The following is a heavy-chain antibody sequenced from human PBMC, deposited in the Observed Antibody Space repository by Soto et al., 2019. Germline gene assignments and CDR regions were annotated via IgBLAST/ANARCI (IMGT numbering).Heavy chain of an antibody. CDR1: GGSFSDYS. D-gene: IGHD5-18*01. V-gene: IGHV4-34*01. CDR2: INHSGST. Sequence: PSETLSLTCAVYGGSFSDYSWTWIRQPPGKGLEWIGEINHSGSTYYNPSLKSRVTISVDTSKNQFSLKLSSVTAADTAVYYCARPLYSYGPMDVWGQGTTVTVS. J-gene: IGHJ6*02. CDR3: ARPLYSYGPMDV.